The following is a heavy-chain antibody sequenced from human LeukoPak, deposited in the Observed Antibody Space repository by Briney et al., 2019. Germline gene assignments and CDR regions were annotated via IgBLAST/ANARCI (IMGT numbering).Heavy chain of an antibody. CDR2: ISAYNGNT. CDR1: GYTFTSYG. CDR3: ARARQGLVQIARFYP. D-gene: IGHD6-19*01. J-gene: IGHJ5*02. Sequence: GASVKVSCKASGYTFTSYGISWVRQAPGQGLEWMGWISAYNGNTNYAQKLQGRVTMTTDTSTSTAYMELRSLRSDDTAVYYCARARQGLVQIARFYPWGHGTLVTVSS. V-gene: IGHV1-18*04.